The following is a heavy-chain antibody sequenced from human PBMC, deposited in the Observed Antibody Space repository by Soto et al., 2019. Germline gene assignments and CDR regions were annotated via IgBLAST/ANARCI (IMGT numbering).Heavy chain of an antibody. V-gene: IGHV1-2*02. D-gene: IGHD3-10*01. CDR3: ARNMDYYYGPGSGNGHGV. Sequence: QVQLVQSGAEVKEPGDSVRVSCEASGYTFTAYYIHWVRQAPGQGLEWMGWINPKFGDTTYAQDFQGRLTLTRDMSISTVYMDLSRLTSDDTGIYYCARNMDYYYGPGSGNGHGVWGEGTAVNVFS. J-gene: IGHJ6*04. CDR1: GYTFTAYY. CDR2: INPKFGDT.